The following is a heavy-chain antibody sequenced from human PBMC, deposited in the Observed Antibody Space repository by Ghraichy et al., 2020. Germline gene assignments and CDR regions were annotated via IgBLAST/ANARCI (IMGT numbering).Heavy chain of an antibody. V-gene: IGHV4-39*01. D-gene: IGHD3-3*01. CDR1: GGSISSSSYY. CDR3: ATRALEWPIRGQIPIDY. J-gene: IGHJ4*02. CDR2: IYYSGST. Sequence: SETLSLTCTVSGGSISSSSYYWGWIRQPPGKGLEWIGSIYYSGSTYYNPSLKSRVTISVDTSKNQFSLKLSSVTAADTAVYYCATRALEWPIRGQIPIDYWGQGTLVTVSS.